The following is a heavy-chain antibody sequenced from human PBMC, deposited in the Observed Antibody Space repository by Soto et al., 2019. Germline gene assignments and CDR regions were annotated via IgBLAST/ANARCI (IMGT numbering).Heavy chain of an antibody. Sequence: ASVKVSCKASGYTFTSYGISWVRQAPGQGLERIGWISAYNGNTNYAQKLQGRVTMTTDTSTSTAYMELRSLRSDDTAVYYCARRIAAAVPFYYYYGMDVWGQGTTVTVSS. J-gene: IGHJ6*02. CDR3: ARRIAAAVPFYYYYGMDV. D-gene: IGHD6-13*01. CDR1: GYTFTSYG. V-gene: IGHV1-18*01. CDR2: ISAYNGNT.